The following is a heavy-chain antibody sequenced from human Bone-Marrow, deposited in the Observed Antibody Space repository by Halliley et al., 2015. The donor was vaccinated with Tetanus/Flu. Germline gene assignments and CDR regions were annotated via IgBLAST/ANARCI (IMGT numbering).Heavy chain of an antibody. CDR3: ARSRGGDCNSTTCHLYYGLDV. V-gene: IGHV4-31*01. CDR1: GGSISSGDYY. J-gene: IGHJ6*02. D-gene: IGHD2-2*01. Sequence: TLSLTCTVSGGSISSGDYYWNWLRQHPGKGLEWIGYMFYSGRTYYNPSLKSLVTISVDRSKNEYSLKLSSVTAADAAVYYCARSRGGDCNSTTCHLYYGLDVWGQGTTVTVAS. CDR2: MFYSGRT.